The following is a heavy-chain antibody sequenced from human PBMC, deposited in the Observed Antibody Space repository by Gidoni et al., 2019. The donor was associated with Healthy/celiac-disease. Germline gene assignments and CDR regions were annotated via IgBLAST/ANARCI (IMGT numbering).Heavy chain of an antibody. D-gene: IGHD5-18*01. Sequence: QVQLQESGPGLLTPSETLSLTCTVSGGSISSYYWVWIRQPPGKGLDWIGYIYYSGRTNHNPSLKSRVTISVDTSKNQFSLKLSSVTDADTVVYYCARLRYGFDYWGQGTMVTVSS. CDR2: IYYSGRT. CDR3: ARLRYGFDY. CDR1: GGSISSYY. V-gene: IGHV4-59*08. J-gene: IGHJ4*02.